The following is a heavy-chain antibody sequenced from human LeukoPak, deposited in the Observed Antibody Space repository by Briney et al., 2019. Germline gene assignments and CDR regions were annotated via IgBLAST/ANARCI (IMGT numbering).Heavy chain of an antibody. CDR1: GGSISSSSYY. J-gene: IGHJ4*02. CDR3: ARRPSSPSYYFDY. V-gene: IGHV4-39*01. Sequence: SETLSLTCTVSGGSISSSSYYWGWIRQPPGKGLEWIGSIYYSGSTYYNPSLKSRVTISVDTSKNQFSLKLSSVTAADTAVYYCARRPSSPSYYFDYWGQGTLVTVSS. CDR2: IYYSGST.